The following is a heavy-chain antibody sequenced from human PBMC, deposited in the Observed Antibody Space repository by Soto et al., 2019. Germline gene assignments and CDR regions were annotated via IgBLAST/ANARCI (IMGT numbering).Heavy chain of an antibody. CDR3: AKDRNYPRDQFHY. D-gene: IGHD1-7*01. CDR1: GFTFSTYA. J-gene: IGHJ4*02. V-gene: IGHV3-23*01. Sequence: VGSVRLSCAASGFTFSTYALSWVRQAPGKGLEWVSAISANGQGIYYADSVRGRFTISRDNSKNTIFLHMDSLRAEDTAVYYCAKDRNYPRDQFHYWGQGTLVTVSS. CDR2: ISANGQGI.